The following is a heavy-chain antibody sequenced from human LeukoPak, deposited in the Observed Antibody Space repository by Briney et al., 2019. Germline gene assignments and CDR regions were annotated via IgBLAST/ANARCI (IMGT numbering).Heavy chain of an antibody. Sequence: SETLSLTCTVSGGSISSGSYYWSWLRQPAGKGLEWIGRIYTSGSTNYNPSLKSRVTISVDTSKNQFSLKLSSVTAADTAVYYCARESEGGSGSSYYYYYMDVWGKGTTVTISS. CDR2: IYTSGST. D-gene: IGHD3-10*01. CDR3: ARESEGGSGSSYYYYYMDV. J-gene: IGHJ6*03. V-gene: IGHV4-61*02. CDR1: GGSISSGSYY.